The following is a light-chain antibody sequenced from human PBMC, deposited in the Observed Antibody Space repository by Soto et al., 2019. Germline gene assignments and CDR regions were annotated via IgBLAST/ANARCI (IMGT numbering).Light chain of an antibody. CDR3: QQSYRTTPEIT. CDR2: DAS. V-gene: IGKV1-39*01. Sequence: IQMTQTPSSLSASVGDRVIITCRASQSISSDLNWYQQKPGKAPKLLIYDASSLQSGVPSRFSGSGSGTDFTLTISSLQLEDFATYYGQQSYRTTPEITFGLGTRLEIK. J-gene: IGKJ5*01. CDR1: QSISSD.